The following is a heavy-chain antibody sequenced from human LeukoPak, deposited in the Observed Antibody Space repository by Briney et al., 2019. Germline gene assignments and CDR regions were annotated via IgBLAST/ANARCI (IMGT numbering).Heavy chain of an antibody. D-gene: IGHD5-24*01. J-gene: IGHJ5*02. CDR1: GYTFTSYA. V-gene: IGHV1-69*13. CDR2: IIPIFGTA. Sequence: ASVKVSCKASGYTFTSYAISWVRQAPGQGLEWMGGIIPIFGTANYAQKFQGRVTITADESTSTAYMELSSLRSEDTAVYYCARVDGVTNWFDPWGQGTLVTVSS. CDR3: ARVDGVTNWFDP.